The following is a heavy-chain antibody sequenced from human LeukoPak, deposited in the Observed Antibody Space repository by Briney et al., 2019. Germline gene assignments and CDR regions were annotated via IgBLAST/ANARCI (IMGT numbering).Heavy chain of an antibody. J-gene: IGHJ3*02. Sequence: GGSLRLSCAASGFTFSSYSMNWVRQAPGKGLEWVSSISSSSSYIYYADSVKGRFTISRDNAKNSLYLQMNSLRAEDTAVYYCARERGSYYRDALDIWGQGTMVTVSS. CDR1: GFTFSSYS. D-gene: IGHD1-26*01. CDR3: ARERGSYYRDALDI. V-gene: IGHV3-21*01. CDR2: ISSSSSYI.